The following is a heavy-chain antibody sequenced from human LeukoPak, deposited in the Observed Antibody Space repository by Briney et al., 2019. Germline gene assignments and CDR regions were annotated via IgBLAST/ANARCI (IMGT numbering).Heavy chain of an antibody. Sequence: SGTLSLTCTVSGGSISSSSYYWGWIRQPPGKGLEWIGTIYYSGSTYYNPSLESRVTISVDTSKNQFSLKMSSVTAADTAVYYCARWGSTINFDYWGQGTLVTVSS. CDR1: GGSISSSSYY. CDR3: ARWGSTINFDY. D-gene: IGHD2-2*01. V-gene: IGHV4-39*01. CDR2: IYYSGST. J-gene: IGHJ4*02.